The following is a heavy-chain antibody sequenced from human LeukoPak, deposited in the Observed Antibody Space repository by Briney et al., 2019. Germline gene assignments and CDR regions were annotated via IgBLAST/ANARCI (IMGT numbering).Heavy chain of an antibody. J-gene: IGHJ6*02. CDR2: IRWNSGSM. V-gene: IGHV3-9*01. CDR3: AKDMVLPGGVHYYYYGMDV. D-gene: IGHD4/OR15-4a*01. Sequence: GRSLRLSCAASGFTFDDYAMLWVRHAPGKGLEWVTGIRWNSGSMVCAVSVKGRFTISRDNAKNSLYLQMNSLRAEDTALYYRAKDMVLPGGVHYYYYGMDVGGQGTTFTVS. CDR1: GFTFDDYA.